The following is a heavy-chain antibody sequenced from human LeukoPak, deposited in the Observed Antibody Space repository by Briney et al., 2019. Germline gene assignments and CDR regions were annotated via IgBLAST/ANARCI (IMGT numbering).Heavy chain of an antibody. CDR2: IGGSNYYRGST. J-gene: IGHJ5*02. D-gene: IGHD2-21*02. CDR1: GASISSSAYY. V-gene: IGHV4-39*01. CDR3: ARLETSVTEHNWFDP. Sequence: PSETLSLTCTVSGASISSSAYYWGWIRQPPGKGLEWIGSIGGSNYYRGSTYYNPSLKSRVTIHVDTTKDQFSLKLSSVTAADTAVYYCARLETSVTEHNWFDPWGQGTLVTVSS.